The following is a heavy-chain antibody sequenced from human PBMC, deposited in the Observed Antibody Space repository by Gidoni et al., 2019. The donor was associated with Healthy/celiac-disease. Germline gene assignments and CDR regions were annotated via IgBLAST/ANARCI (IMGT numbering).Heavy chain of an antibody. J-gene: IGHJ6*03. D-gene: IGHD6-19*01. CDR1: GYTFTSYD. CDR3: ARADSSGWPKYYYYYMDV. Sequence: QVQLVQSGAEVKKPGASVKVSCKASGYTFTSYDINWVRQATGQGLEWMGWMNPNSGNTGYAQKFQGRVTMTRNTSISTAYMELSSLRSEDTAVYYCARADSSGWPKYYYYYMDVWGKGTTVTVSS. CDR2: MNPNSGNT. V-gene: IGHV1-8*01.